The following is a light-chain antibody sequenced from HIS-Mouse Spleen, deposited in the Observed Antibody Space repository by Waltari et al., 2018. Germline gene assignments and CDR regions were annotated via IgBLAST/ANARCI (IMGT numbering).Light chain of an antibody. J-gene: IGLJ2*01. CDR1: SSDVGSYNL. CDR3: CSYAGSSTVV. Sequence: QSALTQPASVSGSPGQSITISCTETSSDVGSYNLVSWYPQHPGKAPKLMIYEGSKRPSGVSNRFSGSKSGNTASLTISGLQAEDEADYYCCSYAGSSTVVFGGGTKLTVL. V-gene: IGLV2-23*01. CDR2: EGS.